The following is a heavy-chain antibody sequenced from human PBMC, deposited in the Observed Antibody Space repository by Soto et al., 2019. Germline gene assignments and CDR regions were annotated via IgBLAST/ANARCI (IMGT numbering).Heavy chain of an antibody. CDR1: GFTFSSYS. CDR3: ARKGVAFDY. J-gene: IGHJ4*02. CDR2: ISTTSGSI. Sequence: LRXCCATSGFTFSSYSMNWVRQAPGKGLEWISYISTTSGSIYYADSVKGRFAISRDNAKNSLFLQMNSLRDEDTAVYYCARKGVAFDYWGQGALVTVSS. D-gene: IGHD3-3*01. V-gene: IGHV3-48*02.